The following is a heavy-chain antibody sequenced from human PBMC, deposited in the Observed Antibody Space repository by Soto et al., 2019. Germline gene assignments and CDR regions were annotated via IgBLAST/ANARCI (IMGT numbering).Heavy chain of an antibody. V-gene: IGHV1-46*03. CDR2: INPSGGST. D-gene: IGHD6-13*01. Sequence: ASVKVSCKASGYTFTSYYMHWVRQAPGQGLEWMGIINPSGGSTSYAQKFQGRVTMTRDTSTSTVYMELSSLRSEDTAVYYCARDFLVAAADRTYYYYMDVWGKGTTVTVSS. CDR3: ARDFLVAAADRTYYYYMDV. CDR1: GYTFTSYY. J-gene: IGHJ6*03.